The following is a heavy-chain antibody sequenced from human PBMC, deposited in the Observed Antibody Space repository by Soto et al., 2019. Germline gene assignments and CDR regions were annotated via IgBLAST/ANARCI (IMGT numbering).Heavy chain of an antibody. Sequence: EVQLVESGGGLVQPGGSLRLSCAASGFTFSSYWMYWVRQAPGERPVWVSRISGDGSTTRYADSVKGRLTISRDNARNTLFLQVSSLRAEDTAVYYWARDCSTTSCQMPHFWGQGTLVTVSS. J-gene: IGHJ4*02. CDR2: ISGDGSTT. CDR3: ARDCSTTSCQMPHF. D-gene: IGHD2-2*01. CDR1: GFTFSSYW. V-gene: IGHV3-74*01.